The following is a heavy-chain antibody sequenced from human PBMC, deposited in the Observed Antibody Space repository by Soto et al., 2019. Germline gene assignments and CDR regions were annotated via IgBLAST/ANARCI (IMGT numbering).Heavy chain of an antibody. Sequence: ASVKVSCKASGYTFTSYDINWVRQATGQGLEWMGWMNPNSGNTGYAQKFQGRVTMTRNTSISTAYMELRSLRSEDTAVYYCARRLGFTVTTSKWLDYYYMDVWGKGTTVTVSS. CDR1: GYTFTSYD. J-gene: IGHJ6*03. V-gene: IGHV1-8*01. CDR2: MNPNSGNT. CDR3: ARRLGFTVTTSKWLDYYYMDV. D-gene: IGHD4-4*01.